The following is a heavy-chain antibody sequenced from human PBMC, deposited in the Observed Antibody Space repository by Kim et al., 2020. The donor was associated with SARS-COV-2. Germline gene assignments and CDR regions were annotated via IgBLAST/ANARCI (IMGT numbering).Heavy chain of an antibody. D-gene: IGHD3-10*01. CDR2: INHSGST. CDR3: ARFSAFESPFMVRGVISYFDY. V-gene: IGHV4-34*01. CDR1: GGSFSGYY. J-gene: IGHJ4*02. Sequence: SETLSLTCAVYGGSFSGYYWSWIRQPPGKGLEWIGEINHSGSTNYNPSLKSRVTISVDTSKNQFSLKLSSVTAADTAVYYCARFSAFESPFMVRGVISYFDYWGQGTLVTVSS.